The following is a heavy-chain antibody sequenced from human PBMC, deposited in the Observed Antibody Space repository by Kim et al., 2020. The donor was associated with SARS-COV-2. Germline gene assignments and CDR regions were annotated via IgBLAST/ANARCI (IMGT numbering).Heavy chain of an antibody. J-gene: IGHJ4*02. CDR3: AKSGSTTSQNFDF. CDR2: IWYDGDNK. V-gene: IGHV3-33*06. Sequence: GGSLRLSCAASGFTFSSYAMHWVRQAPGKGLEWVAVIWYDGDNKYYEDSVKGRFTISRDNSKNTLSLQMNSLRAEDTAVYYCAKSGSTTSQNFDFWGQGTLVTVSS. CDR1: GFTFSSYA. D-gene: IGHD3-10*01.